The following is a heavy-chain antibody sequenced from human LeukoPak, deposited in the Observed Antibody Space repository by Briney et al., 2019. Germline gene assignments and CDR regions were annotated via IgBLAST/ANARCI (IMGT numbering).Heavy chain of an antibody. CDR3: ARGVYIAAAQYGY. CDR1: GGSISSYY. CDR2: IYYSGTT. Sequence: SETLSLTCTVSGGSISSYYWSWIRQPPEKGLGWIGYIYYSGTTNYNPSLKSRVTISVDTSENQFSLKLSSVTAADTAVYYCARGVYIAAAQYGYWGQGTLVTVSS. J-gene: IGHJ4*02. V-gene: IGHV4-59*01. D-gene: IGHD6-13*01.